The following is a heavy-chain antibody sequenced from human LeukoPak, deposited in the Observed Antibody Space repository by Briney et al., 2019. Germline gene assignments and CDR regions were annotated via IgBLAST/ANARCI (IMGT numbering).Heavy chain of an antibody. Sequence: SETLSLTCAVYGVSFSGYYWSWLRQPPGKGLEWLGEINHSGSTNYNPSLKSRVTISVDTSKNQFSLKLSSVTAADTAVYYCARADYYGSGSYRYWGQGTLVTVSS. D-gene: IGHD3-10*01. V-gene: IGHV4-34*01. CDR2: INHSGST. CDR1: GVSFSGYY. J-gene: IGHJ4*02. CDR3: ARADYYGSGSYRY.